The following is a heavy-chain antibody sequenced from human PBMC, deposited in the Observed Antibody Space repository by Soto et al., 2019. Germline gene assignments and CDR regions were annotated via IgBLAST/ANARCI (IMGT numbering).Heavy chain of an antibody. CDR2: ISSSSSYI. Sequence: GGSLRLSCAASGFTFSRYSMNWVRQAPGKGLEWVSSISSSSSYIYYADSVKGRFTISRDNAKNSLYLQMNSLRAEDTAVYYCARDKRFLEWSSYYYGMVVWGQGTTVTVSS. CDR1: GFTFSRYS. CDR3: ARDKRFLEWSSYYYGMVV. D-gene: IGHD3-3*01. V-gene: IGHV3-21*01. J-gene: IGHJ6*02.